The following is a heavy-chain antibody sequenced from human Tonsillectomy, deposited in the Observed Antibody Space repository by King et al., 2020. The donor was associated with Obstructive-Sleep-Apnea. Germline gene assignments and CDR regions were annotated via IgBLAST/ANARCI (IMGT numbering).Heavy chain of an antibody. D-gene: IGHD3-3*01. V-gene: IGHV3-30*04. CDR3: ARVLRSALFVDAFDI. CDR1: GFPFSSYA. CDR2: ISYDGSNK. Sequence: QLVQSGGGVVQPGRSLRLSCAASGFPFSSYAMHLVRQAPGPGLEWVAVISYDGSNKYYADSVKGRFTITRDNPKHTLYLQMNSLRAGDKAVYDCARVLRSALFVDAFDIWGQGTMVTVSS. J-gene: IGHJ3*02.